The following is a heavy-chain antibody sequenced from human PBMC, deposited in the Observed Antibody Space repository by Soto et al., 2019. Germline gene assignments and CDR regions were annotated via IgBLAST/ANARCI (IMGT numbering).Heavy chain of an antibody. J-gene: IGHJ4*02. CDR1: GFTFSSYV. CDR3: AKDLRGVAVVDAPDY. CDR2: ISGKGGST. Sequence: EVQLLESGGGLVQPGGSLRLSCSASGFTFSSYVMSWVRQAPGKGLEWVSAISGKGGSTYYADSVKGRFTISRDNSKNTLYLQMNSLRAENTALYYCAKDLRGVAVVDAPDYWGQGTLVTVSS. V-gene: IGHV3-23*01. D-gene: IGHD2-15*01.